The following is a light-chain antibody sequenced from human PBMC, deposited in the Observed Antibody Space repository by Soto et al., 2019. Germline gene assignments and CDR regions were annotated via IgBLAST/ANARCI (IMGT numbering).Light chain of an antibody. CDR2: GAS. V-gene: IGKV3-15*01. CDR1: ETILSN. CDR3: QQYNNWPIT. Sequence: ERVLTQSPATLSVSPGDRATLSCRASETILSNLAWYQQKPGRAPRLLIYGASTRATGIPARFSGSGSGTKFTLSISSLQSEDFAVYYCQQYNNWPITFGQGTRLEIK. J-gene: IGKJ5*01.